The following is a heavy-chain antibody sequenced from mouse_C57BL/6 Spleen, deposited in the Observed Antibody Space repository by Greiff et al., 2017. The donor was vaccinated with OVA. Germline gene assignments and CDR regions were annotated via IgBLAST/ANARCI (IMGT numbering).Heavy chain of an antibody. CDR3: ARSRDNYYFDY. CDR1: GYTFTDYY. J-gene: IGHJ2*01. CDR2: INPNNGGT. Sequence: VQLQQSGPELVKPGASVKISCKASGYTFTDYYMNWVKQSHGKSLEWIGDINPNNGGTSYNQKFKGKATLTVVKSSSTAYMELRSLTSEDSAVYYCARSRDNYYFDYWGQGTTLTVSS. D-gene: IGHD3-3*01. V-gene: IGHV1-26*01.